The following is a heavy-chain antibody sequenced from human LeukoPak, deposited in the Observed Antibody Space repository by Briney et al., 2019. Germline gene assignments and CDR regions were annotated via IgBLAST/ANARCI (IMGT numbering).Heavy chain of an antibody. CDR3: AKDSPRVTMVRGVIIGGAFDI. CDR2: ISGSGGST. CDR1: GFTFSGYA. D-gene: IGHD3-10*01. V-gene: IGHV3-23*01. Sequence: GGSLRLSCAASGFTFSGYAMSWVRQAPGKGLEWVSAISGSGGSTHYADSVKGRFTISRDNSKNTLYLQMNSLRAEDTAVYYCAKDSPRVTMVRGVIIGGAFDIWGQGTMVTVSS. J-gene: IGHJ3*02.